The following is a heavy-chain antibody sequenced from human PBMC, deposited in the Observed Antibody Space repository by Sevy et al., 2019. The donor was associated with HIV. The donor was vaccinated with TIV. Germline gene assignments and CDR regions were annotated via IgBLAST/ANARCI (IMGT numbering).Heavy chain of an antibody. CDR1: GYTFTSYG. Sequence: ASVKVSCKGSGYTFTSYGISWVRQAPGQGLEWMGWISAYNGNTNYAQKLQGRVTMTTDTSTSTAYMELRSLRSDDTAVYYCARVAAAGSYYYYMDVWGKGTTVTVSS. D-gene: IGHD6-13*01. CDR3: ARVAAAGSYYYYMDV. CDR2: ISAYNGNT. V-gene: IGHV1-18*01. J-gene: IGHJ6*03.